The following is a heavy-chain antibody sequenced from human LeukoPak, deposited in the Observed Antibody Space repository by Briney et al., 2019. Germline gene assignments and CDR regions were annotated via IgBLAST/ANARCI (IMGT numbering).Heavy chain of an antibody. CDR3: AKDLHYSNYFDY. V-gene: IGHV3-30*18. CDR1: GFTFSSYG. J-gene: IGHJ4*02. Sequence: GRSLRLSCAASGFTFSSYGMHWVRQAPGKGLEWVAAISYDGSNKYYADSVKGRFTISRDNSKNTLYLQMNSLRAEDTAVYYCAKDLHYSNYFDYWGQGTLVTVSS. D-gene: IGHD4-11*01. CDR2: ISYDGSNK.